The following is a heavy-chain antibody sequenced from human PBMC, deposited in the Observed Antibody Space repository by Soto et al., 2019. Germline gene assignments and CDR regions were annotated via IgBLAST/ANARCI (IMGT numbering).Heavy chain of an antibody. V-gene: IGHV1-18*01. D-gene: IGHD3-16*01. CDR2: ISAYNGNT. J-gene: IGHJ6*02. CDR1: GYTFTSYG. Sequence: QVQLVQSGAEVKKPGASVKVSCKASGYTFTSYGISWVRQAPGQGLEWMGWISAYNGNTNYAQKLQGRVTMTTDTSTSTAYMELRSLRSDDTAEYYCARDGGFLPHGDPDYYYYGMDVWGQGTTVTVSS. CDR3: ARDGGFLPHGDPDYYYYGMDV.